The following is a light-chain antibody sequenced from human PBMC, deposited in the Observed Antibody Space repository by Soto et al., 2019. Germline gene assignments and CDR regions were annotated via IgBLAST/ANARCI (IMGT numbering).Light chain of an antibody. CDR1: QTISSY. Sequence: DIQMTQSPSSLSASVGDRVTITCRASQTISSYLNWYQQTPGKAPKLLIYAASSLQSGVPSRFSGSGSGTDFTLTISSLQPADFATYYCQQSYSTPLTFGGGTKEEI. CDR3: QQSYSTPLT. CDR2: AAS. V-gene: IGKV1-39*01. J-gene: IGKJ4*01.